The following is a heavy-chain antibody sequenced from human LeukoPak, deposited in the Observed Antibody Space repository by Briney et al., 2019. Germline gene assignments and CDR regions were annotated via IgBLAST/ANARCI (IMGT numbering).Heavy chain of an antibody. D-gene: IGHD2-2*01. CDR1: GFTFSSYS. V-gene: IGHV3-21*01. CDR3: ARDHENPLEDIVVVPAAMGY. CDR2: ISSSSSYI. Sequence: KPGGSLRLSGAASGFTFSSYSMNWVRQAPGKGLEWVSSISSSSSYIYYADSVKGRFTISRDNAKNSLYLQMNSLRAEDTAVYYCARDHENPLEDIVVVPAAMGYWGQGTLVTVSS. J-gene: IGHJ4*02.